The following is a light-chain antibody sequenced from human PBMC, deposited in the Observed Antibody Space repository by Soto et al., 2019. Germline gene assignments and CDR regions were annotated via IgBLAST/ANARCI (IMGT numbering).Light chain of an antibody. CDR3: QQYNSYPYA. CDR1: QSISSW. J-gene: IGKJ2*01. Sequence: DIQMTQSPSTLSASVGDRVTITCRASQSISSWLAWYQQKPGKAPKVLIYDASSLESEVPSRFSRSGSGTEFTLTISNLQPDDFAAYYCQQYNSYPYAFGQGTELEIK. V-gene: IGKV1-5*01. CDR2: DAS.